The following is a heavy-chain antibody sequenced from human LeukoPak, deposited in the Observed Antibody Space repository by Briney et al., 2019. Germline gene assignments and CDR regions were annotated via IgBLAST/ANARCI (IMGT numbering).Heavy chain of an antibody. J-gene: IGHJ4*02. CDR3: AKTAFGVVNY. V-gene: IGHV3-23*01. CDR2: ISGSGGST. CDR1: GFVFRNYF. Sequence: GGSLRLSCAASGFVFRNYFMSWVRQAPGKGLEWVSAISGSGGSTYYADSVKGRFTISRDNSKNTLYLQMNSLRAEDTAVYYCAKTAFGVVNYWGQGTLVTVSS. D-gene: IGHD3-3*01.